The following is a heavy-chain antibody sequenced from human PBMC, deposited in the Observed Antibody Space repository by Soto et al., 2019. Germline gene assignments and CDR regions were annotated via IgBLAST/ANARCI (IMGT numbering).Heavy chain of an antibody. CDR2: IIANIGTT. Sequence: ASVKVSCKASGGTFSSYAISWVRQAPGQGLEWMGWIIANIGTTNYAQKLQGRVTMTTDTSTSTAYMELRSLRSDDTAVYYCARGLNCTNGVCYTQTFDYWGQGTLVTVPQ. J-gene: IGHJ4*02. CDR1: GGTFSSYA. V-gene: IGHV1-18*01. D-gene: IGHD2-8*01. CDR3: ARGLNCTNGVCYTQTFDY.